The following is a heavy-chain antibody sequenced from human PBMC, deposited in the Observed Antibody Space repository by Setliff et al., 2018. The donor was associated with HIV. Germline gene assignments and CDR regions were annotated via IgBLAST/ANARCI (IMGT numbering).Heavy chain of an antibody. V-gene: IGHV3-20*04. CDR2: INWNGASV. CDR3: AKDNNYYDSSSYMYYFDY. J-gene: IGHJ4*02. CDR1: GFIFEDYG. Sequence: PGGSLRLSCATSGFIFEDYGMNWVRQAPGKGLEWVSGINWNGASVGYADSVKGRITISRDNSKNTLYLQMNSLRAEDTAAYYCAKDNNYYDSSSYMYYFDYWGQGTLVTVSS. D-gene: IGHD3-22*01.